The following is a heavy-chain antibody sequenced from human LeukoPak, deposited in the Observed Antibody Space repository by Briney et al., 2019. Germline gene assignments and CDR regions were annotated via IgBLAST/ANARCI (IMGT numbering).Heavy chain of an antibody. CDR1: GGSISSSGYY. CDR2: IYYGGST. CDR3: ARKYCSGGDCYSNY. D-gene: IGHD2-15*01. J-gene: IGHJ4*02. Sequence: PSETLSLTCTVSGGSISSSGYYWGWIRQPPGKGLEWIGCIYYGGSTYYNPSLKSRVTISVDTSKNQFSLKLSSVTAADTAMYYCARKYCSGGDCYSNYWGQGTLVTVSS. V-gene: IGHV4-39*01.